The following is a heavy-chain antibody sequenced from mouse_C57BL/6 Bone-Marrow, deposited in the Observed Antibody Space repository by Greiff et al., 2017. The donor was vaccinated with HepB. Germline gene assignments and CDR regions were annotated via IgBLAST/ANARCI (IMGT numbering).Heavy chain of an antibody. Sequence: QVQLQPPGAELVKPGASVKLSCKASGYTFTSYWMQWVKQRPGQGLEWIGEIDPSDSYTNYNLKFKGKATLTVDTSSSTAYMPLSSLTSEDSAVYYCARERNYGLYAMDYWGQGTSVTVSS. D-gene: IGHD1-1*01. V-gene: IGHV1-50*01. CDR3: ARERNYGLYAMDY. CDR1: GYTFTSYW. J-gene: IGHJ4*01. CDR2: IDPSDSYT.